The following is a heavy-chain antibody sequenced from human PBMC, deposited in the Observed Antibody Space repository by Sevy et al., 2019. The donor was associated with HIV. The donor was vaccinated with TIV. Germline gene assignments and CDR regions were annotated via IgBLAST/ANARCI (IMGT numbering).Heavy chain of an antibody. D-gene: IGHD3-22*01. CDR2: IWYDGSNK. V-gene: IGHV3-33*06. CDR1: GFTFSSYG. J-gene: IGHJ6*03. Sequence: GGSLRLSCAASGFTFSSYGMHWVRQAPGKGLEWVAVIWYDGSNKYYADSVKGRFTISRDNSKNTPYLQMNSLRAEGTAVDYCAKDYYDSSGYYNPSGYMDVWGKGTTVTVSS. CDR3: AKDYYDSSGYYNPSGYMDV.